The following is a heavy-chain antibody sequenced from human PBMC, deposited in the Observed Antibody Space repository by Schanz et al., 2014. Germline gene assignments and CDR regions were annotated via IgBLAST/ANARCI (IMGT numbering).Heavy chain of an antibody. D-gene: IGHD3-10*02. CDR1: GFPFSDYF. CDR3: AKNQYDDVDLSSFYFDF. V-gene: IGHV3-23*01. Sequence: EVQLMESGGGLVKPGGSLRLSCTASGFPFSDYFMAWIRQAPGKGLEWVSAISGSGGSTYYADSVKGRFTISRDSSKNTLYLQMNSLRPEDTAIYYCAKNQYDDVDLSSFYFDFWGQGTLVTVSS. J-gene: IGHJ4*02. CDR2: ISGSGGST.